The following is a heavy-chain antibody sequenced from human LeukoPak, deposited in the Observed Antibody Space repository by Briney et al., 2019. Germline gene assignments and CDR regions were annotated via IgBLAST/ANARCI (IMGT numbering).Heavy chain of an antibody. Sequence: GAPVKVSFKASGYTFTSYVISWVRQAPGQGLEWIGLISAYNGNTNYAQKLQGRVTMTTDTSTSTAYMELRSLRSDDTAVYYCARVLTMVRGAFNWFDPWGQGTLVTVSS. J-gene: IGHJ5*02. V-gene: IGHV1-18*01. CDR2: ISAYNGNT. D-gene: IGHD3-10*01. CDR1: GYTFTSYV. CDR3: ARVLTMVRGAFNWFDP.